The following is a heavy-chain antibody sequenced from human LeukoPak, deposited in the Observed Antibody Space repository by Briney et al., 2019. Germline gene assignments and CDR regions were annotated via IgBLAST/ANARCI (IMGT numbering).Heavy chain of an antibody. V-gene: IGHV3-23*01. CDR3: AKETPTPYYYDSSGYQEGPDY. CDR1: GFTFSSYA. CDR2: ISGSGGST. Sequence: GGSLRLSCAASGFTFSSYAMSWVRQAPGKGLEWVSAISGSGGSTYYADSVKGRFTISRDNSKNTLYLQMSSLRAEDTAVYYCAKETPTPYYYDSSGYQEGPDYWGQGTLVTVSS. J-gene: IGHJ4*02. D-gene: IGHD3-22*01.